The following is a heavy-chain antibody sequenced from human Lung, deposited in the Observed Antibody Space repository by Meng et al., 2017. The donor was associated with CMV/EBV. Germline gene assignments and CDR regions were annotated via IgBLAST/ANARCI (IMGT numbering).Heavy chain of an antibody. CDR1: GFTFSSYS. Sequence: GESLKISCAASGFTFSSYSMNWVRQAPGKGLEWVSSISSSSSYIYYADSVKGRFTISRDNAKNSLYLQMNSLRAEDTAVYYCARDLSGIVVVVAADYWYFDLWGRGXLVTVSS. V-gene: IGHV3-21*01. J-gene: IGHJ2*01. CDR3: ARDLSGIVVVVAADYWYFDL. D-gene: IGHD2-15*01. CDR2: ISSSSSYI.